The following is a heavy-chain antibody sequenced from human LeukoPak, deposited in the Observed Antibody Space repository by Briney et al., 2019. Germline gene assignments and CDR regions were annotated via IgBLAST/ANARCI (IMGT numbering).Heavy chain of an antibody. CDR2: INSDGSST. J-gene: IGHJ6*02. D-gene: IGHD3-3*01. Sequence: PGGSLRLSCAASGFTFSSYWMRWVRQAPGKGLVWVSRINSDGSSTSYADSVKGRFTISRDNAKNTLYLQMNSLRAEDTAVYYCAREGYDFWSGYDYYYGMDVWGQGTTVTVSS. V-gene: IGHV3-74*01. CDR3: AREGYDFWSGYDYYYGMDV. CDR1: GFTFSSYW.